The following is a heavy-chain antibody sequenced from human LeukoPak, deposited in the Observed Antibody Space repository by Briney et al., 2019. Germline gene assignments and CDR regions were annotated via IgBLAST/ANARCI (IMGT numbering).Heavy chain of an antibody. CDR2: SDPEDGET. V-gene: IGHV1-24*01. Sequence: ASVKVSCRVSGYTLTELSMHWVRQAPGKGLEWMGGSDPEDGETIYAQKFQGRVTMTEDTSTDTAYMELSSLRSEDTAVYYCATAARGYYYYMDVWGKGTTVTVSS. J-gene: IGHJ6*03. CDR3: ATAARGYYYYMDV. CDR1: GYTLTELS.